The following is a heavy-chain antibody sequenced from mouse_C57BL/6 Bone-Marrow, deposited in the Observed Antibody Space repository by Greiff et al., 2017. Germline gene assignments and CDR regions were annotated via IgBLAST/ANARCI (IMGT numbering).Heavy chain of an antibody. CDR3: ARDLVTASYWYFDV. CDR2: ISDGGSYT. D-gene: IGHD2-2*01. J-gene: IGHJ1*03. CDR1: GFTFSSYA. Sequence: EVMLVESGGGLVKPGGSLKLSCAASGFTFSSYAMSWVRQTPEKRLEWVATISDGGSYTYYPDNVKGRFTISRDTSKNNLYLQMSHLKSEDTAMYYCARDLVTASYWYFDVWGTGTTVTVSS. V-gene: IGHV5-4*01.